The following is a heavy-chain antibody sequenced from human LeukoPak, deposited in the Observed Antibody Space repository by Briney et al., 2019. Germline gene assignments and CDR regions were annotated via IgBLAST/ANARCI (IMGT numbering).Heavy chain of an antibody. CDR3: ASLHQSSGGNY. J-gene: IGHJ4*02. Sequence: GASVKVSCKASGYTFTGYYMHWVRQAPGQGLEWMGWISAYNGNTNYAQKLQGRVTMTTDTSTSTAYMELRSLRSDDTAVYYCASLHQSSGGNYWGQGTLVTVSS. CDR2: ISAYNGNT. V-gene: IGHV1-18*04. D-gene: IGHD2-15*01. CDR1: GYTFTGYY.